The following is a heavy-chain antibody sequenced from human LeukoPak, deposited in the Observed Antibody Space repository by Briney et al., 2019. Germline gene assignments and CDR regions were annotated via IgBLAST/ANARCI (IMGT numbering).Heavy chain of an antibody. CDR1: GYTFTSYA. CDR3: ARDGKLVGLTGYYSYYMDV. V-gene: IGHV7-4-1*02. J-gene: IGHJ6*03. Sequence: ASVKVSCKASGYTFTSYAMSWVRQAPGQGLEWMGWINTNTGNPMHAQGFTGRFVFSLDTSVSTAYLQISSLKAEDTAVYYCARDGKLVGLTGYYSYYMDVWGKGTTVTVSS. D-gene: IGHD3-9*01. CDR2: INTNTGNP.